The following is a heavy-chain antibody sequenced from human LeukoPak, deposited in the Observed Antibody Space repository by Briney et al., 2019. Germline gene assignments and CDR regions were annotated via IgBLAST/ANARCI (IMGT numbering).Heavy chain of an antibody. CDR1: GFTFDDYA. J-gene: IGHJ4*02. CDR3: ARVQLAWFGELSYFDY. CDR2: ISWNSGSI. Sequence: GRSLRLSCAASGFTFDDYAMHWVRQAPGKGLEWVSGISWNSGSIGYADSVKGRFTISRDNAKNSLYLQMNSLRAEDMALYYCARVQLAWFGELSYFDYWGQGTLVTVSS. D-gene: IGHD3-10*01. V-gene: IGHV3-9*03.